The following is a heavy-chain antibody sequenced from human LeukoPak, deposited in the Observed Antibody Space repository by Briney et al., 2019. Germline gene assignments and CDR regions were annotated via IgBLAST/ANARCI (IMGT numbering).Heavy chain of an antibody. CDR2: IYSGGST. D-gene: IGHD5-24*01. CDR1: GFTVSSSY. J-gene: IGHJ3*02. CDR3: ARVSVEMATIYAFDI. Sequence: PGGSLRLSCAASGFTVSSSYMSWVRQAPGKGLEWVSVIYSGGSTYYADSVKGRFTISRDNSKNTLYLQMDSLRAEDTAVYYCARVSVEMATIYAFDIWGQGTMVTVSS. V-gene: IGHV3-53*01.